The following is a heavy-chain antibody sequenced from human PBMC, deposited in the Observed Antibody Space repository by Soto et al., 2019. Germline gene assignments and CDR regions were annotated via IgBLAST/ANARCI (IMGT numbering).Heavy chain of an antibody. Sequence: EVQLLESGGGLVQPGGSLRLSCAASGFTFSSYAMSWVRQAPGKGLEWVSANSGSGGSTYYADSVKGRFTISRDNSKNTLYLQMNSLRAEDTAVYYCAKGLVPWDYFDYWGQGTLVTVSS. CDR1: GFTFSSYA. CDR2: NSGSGGST. J-gene: IGHJ4*02. D-gene: IGHD3-10*01. V-gene: IGHV3-23*01. CDR3: AKGLVPWDYFDY.